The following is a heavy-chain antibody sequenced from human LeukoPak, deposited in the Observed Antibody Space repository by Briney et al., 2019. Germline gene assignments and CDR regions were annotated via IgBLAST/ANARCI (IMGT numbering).Heavy chain of an antibody. Sequence: SGTLSLTCAVSGGSITTTNWWSWVRQPPGKRLEWIGEVHLSGATNYNPSLESRVSMSIDKSKNHLSLEVTSVAAADTAIYYCTRESGAFSPFGFWGQGTLLTVPS. D-gene: IGHD1-26*01. J-gene: IGHJ4*02. CDR3: TRESGAFSPFGF. V-gene: IGHV4-4*02. CDR2: VHLSGAT. CDR1: GGSITTTNW.